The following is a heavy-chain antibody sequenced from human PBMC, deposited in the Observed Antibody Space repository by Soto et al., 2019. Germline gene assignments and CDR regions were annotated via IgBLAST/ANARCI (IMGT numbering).Heavy chain of an antibody. CDR3: AQGTIFRVVIIIHFDY. Sequence: EVQLLESGGGLVQPGGSLRLSCAASGFTFSSYAMSWVRQAPGKGLEWVSAISGSGGSTYYADSVKGRFTISRDNSKNPLYLQMNSLRAEDTAVYYCAQGTIFRVVIIIHFDYWGQGTLVTVSS. J-gene: IGHJ4*02. CDR2: ISGSGGST. CDR1: GFTFSSYA. D-gene: IGHD3-3*01. V-gene: IGHV3-23*01.